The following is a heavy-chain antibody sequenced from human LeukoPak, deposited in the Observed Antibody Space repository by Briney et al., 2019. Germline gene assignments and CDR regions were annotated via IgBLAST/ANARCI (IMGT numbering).Heavy chain of an antibody. V-gene: IGHV4-39*01. CDR2: IYYSGST. CDR3: ASGRLVQCSRTNCYDDHIDI. J-gene: IGHJ3*02. D-gene: IGHD2-2*01. Sequence: KPSETLSLTCTVSGGSISSTSNYWGWIRQPPGKGLEWIGSIYYSGSTYYNPSLKSRVTISVDTSKNQFSLKLSSVTAADTAVYYCASGRLVQCSRTNCYDDHIDIWGQGTMVTVSS. CDR1: GGSISSTSNY.